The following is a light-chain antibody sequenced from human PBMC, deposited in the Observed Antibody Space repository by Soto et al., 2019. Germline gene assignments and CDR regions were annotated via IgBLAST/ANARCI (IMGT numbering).Light chain of an antibody. Sequence: DILLTQSPSILSLSVGERFTLTCPASQGISSYLAWYQQKPAKXPTXXIYAASTLQSGVPSRFSGSGSGTEFTLTISSLQPEDGATYYCQQLDSYPITFGQGTRLDIK. CDR2: AAS. CDR3: QQLDSYPIT. V-gene: IGKV1-9*01. J-gene: IGKJ5*01. CDR1: QGISSY.